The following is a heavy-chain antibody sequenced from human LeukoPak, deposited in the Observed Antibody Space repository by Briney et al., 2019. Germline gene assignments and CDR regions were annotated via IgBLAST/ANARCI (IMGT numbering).Heavy chain of an antibody. CDR3: ARGYNWGSPTRNFYYLDV. CDR1: GGSISSYY. J-gene: IGHJ6*03. D-gene: IGHD7-27*01. Sequence: PSETLSLTCTVSGGSISSYYWSWIRQPAGKGLEWIWRIYTSGSTNYNPSLKSRVTMSVDTSKNQFSLKLRSVTAADTAVYYCARGYNWGSPTRNFYYLDVWGKGPRSPSP. CDR2: IYTSGST. V-gene: IGHV4-4*07.